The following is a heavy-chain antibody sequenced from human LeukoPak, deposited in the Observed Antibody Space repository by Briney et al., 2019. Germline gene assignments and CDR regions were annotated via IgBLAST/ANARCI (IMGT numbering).Heavy chain of an antibody. CDR3: AHGAMYQLDY. CDR1: GFSFSSHG. Sequence: PGGTLRLSCAASGFSFSSHGMSWVRQAPGKGLGWVSGSIGGAGSTYYADSVKGRCTISGDNSKNTLFLQMNSLRAEDTAVYYCAHGAMYQLDYWGQGTLVTVSS. J-gene: IGHJ4*02. D-gene: IGHD2-2*01. CDR2: SIGGAGST. V-gene: IGHV3-23*01.